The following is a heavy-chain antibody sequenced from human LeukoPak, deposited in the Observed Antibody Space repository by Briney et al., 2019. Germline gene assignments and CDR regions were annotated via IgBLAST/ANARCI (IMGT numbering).Heavy chain of an antibody. D-gene: IGHD2-15*01. Sequence: GGSLRLSCAASGFTFSSYSMNWVRQAPGKGLEWVSSISSSSSYIYYADSVKGRFTISRDNAKNSLYLQVNSLRAEDTAVYYCARVVVVAATDYFDYWGQGTLVTVSS. J-gene: IGHJ4*02. CDR1: GFTFSSYS. V-gene: IGHV3-21*01. CDR2: ISSSSSYI. CDR3: ARVVVVAATDYFDY.